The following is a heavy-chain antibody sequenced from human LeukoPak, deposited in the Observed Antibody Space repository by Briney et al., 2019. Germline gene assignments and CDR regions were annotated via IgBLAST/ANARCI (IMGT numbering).Heavy chain of an antibody. V-gene: IGHV3-23*01. CDR3: ANLGGTTEEYYFDY. CDR1: GFTFSSYS. CDR2: ISGSGGST. D-gene: IGHD1-7*01. Sequence: GGSLRLSCAASGFTFSSYSMSWVRQAPGKGLEWVSAISGSGGSTYYADSVKGRFTISRDNSKNTLYLQMNSLRAEDTAVYYCANLGGTTEEYYFDYWGQGTLVTVSS. J-gene: IGHJ4*02.